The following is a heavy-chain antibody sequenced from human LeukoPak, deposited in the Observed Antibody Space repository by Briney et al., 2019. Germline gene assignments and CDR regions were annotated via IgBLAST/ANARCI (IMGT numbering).Heavy chain of an antibody. CDR2: IIPILGIA. CDR1: GYTFNSYD. V-gene: IGHV1-69*04. J-gene: IGHJ4*02. D-gene: IGHD3-3*01. Sequence: GASVKVSCKASGYTFNSYDINWVRQATGQGLEWMGRIIPILGIANYAQKFQGRVTITADKSTSTAYMELSSLRSEDTAVYYCARSLNNALDFWSGYYNLDYWGQGTLVTVSS. CDR3: ARSLNNALDFWSGYYNLDY.